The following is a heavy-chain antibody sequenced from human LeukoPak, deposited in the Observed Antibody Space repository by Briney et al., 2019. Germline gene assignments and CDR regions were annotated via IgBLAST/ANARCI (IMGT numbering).Heavy chain of an antibody. CDR1: GFTFSNAW. CDR3: TRWDCTTTGCYPFDY. J-gene: IGHJ4*02. Sequence: GGSLRLSCAASGFTFSNAWMSWVRQAPGKGLEWVGRIKSKTDGGTTDYAAPVKGRFTISRDDSKNTLYLQMNSLKTEDTAVYYCTRWDCTTTGCYPFDYWGQGTLVTVSS. D-gene: IGHD2-2*01. CDR2: IKSKTDGGTT. V-gene: IGHV3-15*01.